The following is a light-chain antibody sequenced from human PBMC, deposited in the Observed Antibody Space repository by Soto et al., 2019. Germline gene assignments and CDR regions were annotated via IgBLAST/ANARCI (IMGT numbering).Light chain of an antibody. CDR3: SSYAGSNNWV. Sequence: QSALTQPPSASGSPGQSVTISCTGSSSDVCGYNYVSWYQLHPGKAPKLMIYGVSERPSGVPDRFSGSKSGNTASLTVSGLRAEDEADYYCSSYAGSNNWVFGGGTKVTVL. J-gene: IGLJ3*02. V-gene: IGLV2-8*01. CDR2: GVS. CDR1: SSDVCGYNY.